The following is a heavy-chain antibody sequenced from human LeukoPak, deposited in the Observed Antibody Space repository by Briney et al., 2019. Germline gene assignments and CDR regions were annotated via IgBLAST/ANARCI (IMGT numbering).Heavy chain of an antibody. CDR3: ARDRYWGSGWNDAFDI. J-gene: IGHJ3*02. D-gene: IGHD6-19*01. Sequence: GGSLRLSCAASGFTLSSYSMNWVRQAPGKGLEWVSYISSSSFTIYYADSVKGRFTISRDNSKNTLYLQMNSLRAEDTAVYYCARDRYWGSGWNDAFDIWGQGTMVTVSS. CDR2: ISSSSFTI. CDR1: GFTLSSYS. V-gene: IGHV3-48*01.